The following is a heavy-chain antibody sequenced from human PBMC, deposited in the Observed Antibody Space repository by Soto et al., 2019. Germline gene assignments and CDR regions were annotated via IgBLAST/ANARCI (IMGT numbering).Heavy chain of an antibody. J-gene: IGHJ4*02. D-gene: IGHD3-3*01. Sequence: GSLRLSCAASGFTFSSYWMSWVRQAPGKGLEWVANIKQDGSEKYYVDSVKGRFTISRDNAKNSLYLQMNSLRAEDTAVYYCAXXTXXXXXFWXGXVYFDYWGQGTLVTVSS. CDR3: AXXTXXXXXFWXGXVYFDY. CDR2: IKQDGSEK. V-gene: IGHV3-7*01. CDR1: GFTFSSYW.